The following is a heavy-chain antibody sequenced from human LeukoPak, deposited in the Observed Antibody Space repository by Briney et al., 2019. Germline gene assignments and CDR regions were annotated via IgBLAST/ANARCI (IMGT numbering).Heavy chain of an antibody. CDR3: AKDIFTMVQGVGFDY. D-gene: IGHD3-10*01. J-gene: IGHJ4*02. Sequence: PGGSLRLSCAASGFTFSSYAMSWVRQAPGKGLEWVSGISWNSGSIGYADSVKGRFTISRDNAKNSLYLQMNSLRAEDTALYYCAKDIFTMVQGVGFDYWGQGTLVTVSS. V-gene: IGHV3-9*01. CDR2: ISWNSGSI. CDR1: GFTFSSYA.